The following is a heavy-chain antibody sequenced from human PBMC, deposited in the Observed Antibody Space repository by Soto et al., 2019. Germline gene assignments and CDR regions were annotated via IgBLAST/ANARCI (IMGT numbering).Heavy chain of an antibody. J-gene: IGHJ6*03. Sequence: GGSLRLSCTASGFTFGDYAMSWFRQAPGKGLEWVGFIRSKAYGGTTEYAASVKGRFTISRDDSKSIAYLQMNSLKTEDTAVYYCTRLAYYDFWSGYSWRPVDYYYMYVWGKGTTVTVSS. CDR2: IRSKAYGGTT. V-gene: IGHV3-49*03. CDR3: TRLAYYDFWSGYSWRPVDYYYMYV. D-gene: IGHD3-3*01. CDR1: GFTFGDYA.